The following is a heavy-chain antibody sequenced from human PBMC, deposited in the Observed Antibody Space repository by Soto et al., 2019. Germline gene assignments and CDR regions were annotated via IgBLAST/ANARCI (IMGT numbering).Heavy chain of an antibody. CDR3: ARSVSFRYQLLKRGMDV. CDR1: GGTFSSYA. D-gene: IGHD2-2*01. Sequence: QVQLVQFGAEVKKPGSSVKVSCKASGGTFSSYAISWVRQAPGQGLEWMGGIIPIFATANYAQKFQGRVMITVDESTSTAYIELSSLRSEDTAVYYCARSVSFRYQLLKRGMDVWGQGTTVTVSS. J-gene: IGHJ6*02. V-gene: IGHV1-69*01. CDR2: IIPIFATA.